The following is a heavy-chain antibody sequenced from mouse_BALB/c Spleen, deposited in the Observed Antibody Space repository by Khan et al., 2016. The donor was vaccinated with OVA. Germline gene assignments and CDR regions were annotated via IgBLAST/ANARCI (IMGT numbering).Heavy chain of an antibody. D-gene: IGHD2-14*01. J-gene: IGHJ3*01. CDR3: ARGGYSAFAY. Sequence: VELVESGPELVKPGASLKVSCKASGYTFTDYIIGWVKQSTRQGLEWIGDIFPGSDTPYYNEKFKDRATLTADKSANTAYMQLSSLTSDDSEVYLCARGGYSAFAYWGQGTLVTVSA. V-gene: IGHV1-77*01. CDR1: GYTFTDYI. CDR2: IFPGSDTP.